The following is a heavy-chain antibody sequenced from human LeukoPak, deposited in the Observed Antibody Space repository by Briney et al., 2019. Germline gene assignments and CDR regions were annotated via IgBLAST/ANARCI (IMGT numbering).Heavy chain of an antibody. CDR2: IHYSGST. J-gene: IGHJ6*03. V-gene: IGHV4-59*01. Sequence: SETLSLTCTVSGDSITNYYWIWIRQPPGKGLEWIGYIHYSGSTSYNPSLKSRVTISVDTSKNQFSLKLSSVTAADTAVYYCARGRNYYYSMDVWGKGTTVTVSS. CDR1: GDSITNYY. CDR3: ARGRNYYYSMDV.